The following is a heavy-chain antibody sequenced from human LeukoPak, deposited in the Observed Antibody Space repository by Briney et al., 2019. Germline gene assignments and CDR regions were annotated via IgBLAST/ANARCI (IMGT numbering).Heavy chain of an antibody. J-gene: IGHJ6*02. CDR3: ARGSGSSTYGMDV. CDR2: ISTYNGNT. V-gene: IGHV1-18*01. CDR1: DYIFTTYD. D-gene: IGHD1-26*01. Sequence: ASVKVSCKASDYIFTTYDISWVRQAPGQGLEWMGWISTYNGNTNYAQNLRGRVTMTTDTSTSTAYMEVRSLRSDDTAVYYCARGSGSSTYGMDVWGQGTTVTVSS.